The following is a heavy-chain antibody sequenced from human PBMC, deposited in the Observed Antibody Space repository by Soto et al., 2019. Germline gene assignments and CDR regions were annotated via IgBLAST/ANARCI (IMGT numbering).Heavy chain of an antibody. J-gene: IGHJ4*02. Sequence: GGSLRLSCAASGFTVSSNYMSWVRQAPGKGLEWVSLIYSGGSTYYADSVKGRFTISRHNSKNTLYLQMNSLRAEDTAVYYWARANTYFYYFSGDCFDYWGQGTLVTVSS. CDR3: ARANTYFYYFSGDCFDY. D-gene: IGHD3-22*01. CDR1: GFTVSSNY. V-gene: IGHV3-66*01. CDR2: IYSGGST.